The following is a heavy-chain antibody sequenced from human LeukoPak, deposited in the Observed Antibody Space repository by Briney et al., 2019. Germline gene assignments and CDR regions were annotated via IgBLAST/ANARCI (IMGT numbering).Heavy chain of an antibody. J-gene: IGHJ4*02. CDR2: IQYDGNNK. Sequence: SGGSLRLSCAASGFTFRTYAMHWVRQAPGKGLQWVALIQYDGNNKNYVDSVKGRFTISRDNSKNTLYLKMNSLRAEDTAMYYCAKVSSAYYYFDYWGQGTLVTVSS. CDR1: GFTFRTYA. D-gene: IGHD3-22*01. CDR3: AKVSSAYYYFDY. V-gene: IGHV3-30*02.